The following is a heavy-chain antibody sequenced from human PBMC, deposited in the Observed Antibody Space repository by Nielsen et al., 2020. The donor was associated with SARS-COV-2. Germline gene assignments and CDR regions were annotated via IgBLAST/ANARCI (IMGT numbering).Heavy chain of an antibody. CDR3: VGGNYYYGMDV. CDR2: VGTAGDT. V-gene: IGHV3-13*01. CDR1: QFTVSSND. Sequence: GVLKISCAGSQFTVSSNDMHWVRQATGKGLEWVSAVGTAGDTYYLASVKGRFTISRDIASNSLYLQMNSVRAGDTAVYYCVGGNYYYGMDVWGQGTTVTVSS. D-gene: IGHD3-16*01. J-gene: IGHJ6*02.